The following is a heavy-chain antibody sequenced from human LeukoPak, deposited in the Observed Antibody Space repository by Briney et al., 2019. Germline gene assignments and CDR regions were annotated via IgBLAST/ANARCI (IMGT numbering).Heavy chain of an antibody. D-gene: IGHD2-2*01. CDR1: GFTFSSYS. CDR2: ISSSSSYI. V-gene: IGHV3-21*01. CDR3: ARQNRYCSSTRCYAVWADY. Sequence: GGSLRLSCAASGFTFSSYSMNWVRRAPGKGLEWVSSISSSSSYIYYADSVKGRFTISRDNAKNSLYLQMNSLRAEDTAVYYCARQNRYCSSTRCYAVWADYWGQGTLVTVSS. J-gene: IGHJ4*02.